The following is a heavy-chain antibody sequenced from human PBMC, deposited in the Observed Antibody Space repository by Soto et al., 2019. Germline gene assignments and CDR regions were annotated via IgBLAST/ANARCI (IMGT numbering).Heavy chain of an antibody. D-gene: IGHD3-9*01. CDR2: IWYDGSNK. Sequence: GGSLRLSCASSGFTFSNYGMHWVRQATGKGLEWVAVIWYDGSNKYYADSVKGRFTISRDNTKNTLYLQMNSLRAEDTAVYYCARDVRYFDGAYYYYGMDVWGQGTTVTVSS. CDR1: GFTFSNYG. CDR3: ARDVRYFDGAYYYYGMDV. V-gene: IGHV3-33*01. J-gene: IGHJ6*02.